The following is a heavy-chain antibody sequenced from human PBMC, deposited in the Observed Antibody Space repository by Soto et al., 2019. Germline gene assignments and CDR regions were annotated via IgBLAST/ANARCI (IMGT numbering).Heavy chain of an antibody. J-gene: IGHJ4*02. CDR3: AIHRNWVPIDY. D-gene: IGHD7-27*01. Sequence: PSETLSLTCTVSGGSISSYYWSWIRQPPGKGLEWIGYIYNSGSTNYNPSLKSRLTISVDTSKNQFSLRLTSVTAADTAFYYCAIHRNWVPIDYWGQGTLVTVSS. CDR1: GGSISSYY. V-gene: IGHV4-59*08. CDR2: IYNSGST.